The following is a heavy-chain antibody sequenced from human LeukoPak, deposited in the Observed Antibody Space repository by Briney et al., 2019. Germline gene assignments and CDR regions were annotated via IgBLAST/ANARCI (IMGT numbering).Heavy chain of an antibody. CDR1: GYTFTTYA. J-gene: IGHJ3*02. CDR2: INAGNGDT. CDR3: ARVYCSSTSCYSDAFDI. V-gene: IGHV1-3*01. D-gene: IGHD2-2*01. Sequence: GASVKVSCKSSGYTFTTYAVHWVRQAPGQRLEWMGWINAGNGDTKYSQRFQGRVTITSDTSASTAYMELSSLRSEDTAVYYCARVYCSSTSCYSDAFDIWGQGTMVTVSS.